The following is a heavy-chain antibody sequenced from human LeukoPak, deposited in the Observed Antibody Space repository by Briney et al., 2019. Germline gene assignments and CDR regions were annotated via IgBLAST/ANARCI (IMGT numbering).Heavy chain of an antibody. CDR3: AKGGVVRGVLDY. D-gene: IGHD3-10*01. J-gene: IGHJ4*02. CDR2: ISGSGGST. Sequence: GGSLRLSCAASGFTFSSYAMSWVRQAPGKGLEWVSAISGSGGSTYYADSVKGRFTISRDNSKNTLYLQVNSLRDEDTAVYYCAKGGVVRGVLDYWDQGTLVTVSS. CDR1: GFTFSSYA. V-gene: IGHV3-23*01.